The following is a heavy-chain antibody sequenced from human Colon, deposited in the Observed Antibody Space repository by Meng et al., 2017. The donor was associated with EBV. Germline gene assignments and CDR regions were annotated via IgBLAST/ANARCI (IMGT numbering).Heavy chain of an antibody. V-gene: IGHV4-39*01. D-gene: IGHD3-10*01. CDR1: SGSSSSNGSY. CDR3: ARRRGGSGRDC. CDR2: IYHSGST. J-gene: IGHJ4*02. Sequence: QLQLRGSGQGMLKPSVNLSLTWTVSSGSSSSNGSYWDWVRKPPGKGLEWIGAIYHSGSTSYNPSIQSRVTMFVDTSKNQFSLMLTSVTATDTAVYYCARRRGGSGRDCWGQGTLVTVSS.